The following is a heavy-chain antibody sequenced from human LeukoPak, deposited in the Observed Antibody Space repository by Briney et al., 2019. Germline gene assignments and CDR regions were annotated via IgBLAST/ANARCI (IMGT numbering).Heavy chain of an antibody. V-gene: IGHV3-13*01. CDR2: IGIRGDT. Sequence: PGGSLRPSCAASGFTFIDYDMHWVRQVLGKGLEGVSAIGIRGDTHYSGSVKGRFTISRENAESSLYLQMNSLRAEDAAVYYCARGGIQVSGIDEFDYWGQGTLVTVSS. CDR1: GFTFIDYD. D-gene: IGHD6-19*01. J-gene: IGHJ4*02. CDR3: ARGGIQVSGIDEFDY.